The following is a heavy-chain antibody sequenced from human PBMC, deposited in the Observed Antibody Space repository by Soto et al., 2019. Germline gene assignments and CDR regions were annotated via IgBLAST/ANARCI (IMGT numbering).Heavy chain of an antibody. V-gene: IGHV4-31*03. CDR3: AKSRLAQYFFDS. Sequence: QVQLQESGPGLVKPSQTLSLPCTVSGGSLTSGGYYWSWIRQHPGKGLEWIGYIYHSGSTYYNPSLNSRVTISVDTSKNQSSLMLSAVTAADTAVYYCAKSRLAQYFFDSWGQGTLVSVSS. CDR2: IYHSGST. CDR1: GGSLTSGGYY. J-gene: IGHJ4*02.